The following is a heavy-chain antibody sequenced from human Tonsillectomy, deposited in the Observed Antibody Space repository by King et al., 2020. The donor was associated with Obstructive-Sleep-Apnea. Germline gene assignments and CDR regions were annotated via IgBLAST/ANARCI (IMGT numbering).Heavy chain of an antibody. CDR2: IYYSGST. J-gene: IGHJ6*02. Sequence: QLQESGPGLVKPSETLSLTCTVSGGSISSSSYYWGWIRQPPGKGLEWIGSIYYSGSTYYNPSLKSRVTISLDTSKNQFSLKLSVVTAADTAVYYCARVAYDFWSGYRDYYYYYGMDVWGQGTTVTVSS. CDR1: GGSISSSSYY. D-gene: IGHD3-3*01. CDR3: ARVAYDFWSGYRDYYYYYGMDV. V-gene: IGHV4-39*07.